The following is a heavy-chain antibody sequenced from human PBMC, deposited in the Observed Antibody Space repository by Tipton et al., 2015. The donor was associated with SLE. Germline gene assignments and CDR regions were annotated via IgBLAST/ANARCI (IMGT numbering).Heavy chain of an antibody. CDR2: ISAYNGNT. Sequence: QSGAEVKKPGASVKVSCKASGYTFTSYGISWVRQAPGQGLEWMGWISAYNGNTNYAQKLQGRVTMTTDTSTSTAYMELRSLSSDDTAVYYCARSQRITMIVVVSDACDIWGQGTMVTVSS. D-gene: IGHD3-22*01. CDR1: GYTFTSYG. CDR3: ARSQRITMIVVVSDACDI. J-gene: IGHJ3*02. V-gene: IGHV1-18*01.